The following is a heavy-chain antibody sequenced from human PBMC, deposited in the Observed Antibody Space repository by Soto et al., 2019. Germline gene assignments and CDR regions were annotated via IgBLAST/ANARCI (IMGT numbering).Heavy chain of an antibody. Sequence: GGSLRLSCAASGFTFSSYGMHWVRQAPGKGLEWVAVISYDGSNKYYADSVKGRFTISRDNSKNTLYLQMNSLRAEDTAVYYCAKDPRDYGSGSSFDYWGQGTLVTVSS. V-gene: IGHV3-30*18. D-gene: IGHD3-10*01. CDR2: ISYDGSNK. CDR1: GFTFSSYG. CDR3: AKDPRDYGSGSSFDY. J-gene: IGHJ4*02.